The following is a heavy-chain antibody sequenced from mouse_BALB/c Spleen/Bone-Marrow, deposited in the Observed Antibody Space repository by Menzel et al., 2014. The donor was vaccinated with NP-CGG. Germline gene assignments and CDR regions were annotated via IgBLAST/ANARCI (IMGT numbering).Heavy chain of an antibody. Sequence: VKLVESGPGLVAPSQNLSITCTASGFSLSRYNIHWIRQPPGKGLEWLGMIWGGGGTDHNSALKSRLRISKDNSKSQIFLKINSLQIDDTAMYYCARKDGGYYVMDYWGQGTSVTVSS. V-gene: IGHV2-6-4*01. D-gene: IGHD2-3*01. CDR1: GFSLSRYN. CDR2: IWGGGGT. J-gene: IGHJ4*01. CDR3: ARKDGGYYVMDY.